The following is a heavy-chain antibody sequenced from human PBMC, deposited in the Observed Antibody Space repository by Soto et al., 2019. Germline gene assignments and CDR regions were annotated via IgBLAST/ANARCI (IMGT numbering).Heavy chain of an antibody. V-gene: IGHV3-21*01. J-gene: IGHJ4*02. D-gene: IGHD5-18*01. CDR3: ARVEYSYDPPHLDY. CDR1: GFTFSSYS. CDR2: ISSSSSYI. Sequence: EVQLVESGGGLVKPGGSLRLSCAASGFTFSSYSMNWVRQAPGKGLEWVSSISSSSSYIYYADSVKGRFTISRDNAKNSLYLPMNSLRAEATAVYYCARVEYSYDPPHLDYWGQGTLVTVSS.